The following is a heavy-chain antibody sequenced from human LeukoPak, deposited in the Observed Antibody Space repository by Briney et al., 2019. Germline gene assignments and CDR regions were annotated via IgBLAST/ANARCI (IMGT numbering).Heavy chain of an antibody. D-gene: IGHD1-26*01. CDR3: TRESRMGPRQTDALDI. V-gene: IGHV3-74*01. CDR1: GFTFSSYW. J-gene: IGHJ3*02. Sequence: GGSLRLSCAASGFTFSSYWMHWVRQTPGRGPVWVSRIKSDGTSTSYADFVRGRFTISRDNAKDTLYLQMNSLTVEDTAVYYCTRESRMGPRQTDALDIWGQGTLVAVSS. CDR2: IKSDGTST.